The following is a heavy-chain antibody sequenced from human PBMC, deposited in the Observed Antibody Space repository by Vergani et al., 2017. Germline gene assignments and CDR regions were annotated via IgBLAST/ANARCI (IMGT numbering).Heavy chain of an antibody. CDR3: AKDAGDYGDYPNYFDY. CDR1: GFTFSSYG. Sequence: QVQLVESGGGVVQPGRSLRLSCAASGFTFSSYGMHWVRQAPGKGLEWVAVISYDGSNKYYADSVKGRFTISRDNSKNTLYLQMNSLRAEDTAVYYCAKDAGDYGDYPNYFDYWGQGTLVTVSS. CDR2: ISYDGSNK. V-gene: IGHV3-30*18. D-gene: IGHD4-17*01. J-gene: IGHJ4*02.